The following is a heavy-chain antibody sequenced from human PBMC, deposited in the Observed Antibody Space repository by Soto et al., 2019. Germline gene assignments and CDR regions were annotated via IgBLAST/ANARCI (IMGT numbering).Heavy chain of an antibody. CDR1: GASISGGDYY. V-gene: IGHV4-30-4*01. D-gene: IGHD3-22*01. CDR3: ARATYDSSTYYLDY. J-gene: IGHJ4*02. Sequence: QVQLQESGPGLVKPSQTLSLTCTVSGASISGGDYYWTWISQPPGKGLEWIGSIYYTGNTYSNPSLGSRLSISVDPSNNQLALRLTSVTAPDTAIYYCARATYDSSTYYLDYWGQGTLVTVSS. CDR2: IYYTGNT.